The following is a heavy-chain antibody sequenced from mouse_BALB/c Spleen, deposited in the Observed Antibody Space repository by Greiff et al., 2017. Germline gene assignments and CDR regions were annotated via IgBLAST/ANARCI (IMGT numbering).Heavy chain of an antibody. CDR2: ISYSGST. J-gene: IGHJ3*01. Sequence: EVKLMESGPGLVKPSQSLSLTCTVTGYSITSDYAWNWIRQFPGNKLEWMGYISYSGSTSYNPSLKSRISITRDTSKNQFFLQLNSVTTEDTATYYCASRSTMITTWFAYWGQGTLVTVSA. V-gene: IGHV3-2*02. CDR3: ASRSTMITTWFAY. D-gene: IGHD2-4*01. CDR1: GYSITSDYA.